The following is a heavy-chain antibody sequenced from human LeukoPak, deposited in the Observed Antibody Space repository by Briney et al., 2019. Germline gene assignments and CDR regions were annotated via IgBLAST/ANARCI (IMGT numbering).Heavy chain of an antibody. CDR1: GGTFSSYG. CDR3: ARNPGPDYYDSSGLFDN. D-gene: IGHD3-22*01. CDR2: IIPILGTT. Sequence: ASVKVSCKASGGTFSSYGISWVRQAPGQGLEWMGGIIPILGTTNYAQKFQGRVTITADGSTSTAYMELSSLRSEDTAVYYCARNPGPDYYDSSGLFDNWGQGTLVTVSS. V-gene: IGHV1-69*13. J-gene: IGHJ4*02.